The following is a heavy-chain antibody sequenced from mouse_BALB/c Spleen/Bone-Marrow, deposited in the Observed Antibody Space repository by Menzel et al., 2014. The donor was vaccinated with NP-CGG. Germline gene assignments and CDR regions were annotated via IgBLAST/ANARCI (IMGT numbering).Heavy chain of an antibody. V-gene: IGHV1-69*01. D-gene: IGHD4-1*01. Sequence: QVQLQQSGAELVMPGASVKMSCKASGYTFTDYWMHWVKQGPGQGLEWIGAIDTSDTYTNYNQKFKGKATLTVDESSSTAYMQLSSLTSEDSAVYFCTRGWDGYYFDYWGQGTTLTVSS. J-gene: IGHJ2*01. CDR3: TRGWDGYYFDY. CDR2: IDTSDTYT. CDR1: GYTFTDYW.